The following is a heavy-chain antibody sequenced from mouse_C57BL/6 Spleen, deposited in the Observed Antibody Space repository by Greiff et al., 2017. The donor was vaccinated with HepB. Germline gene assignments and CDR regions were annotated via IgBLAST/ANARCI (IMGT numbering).Heavy chain of an antibody. J-gene: IGHJ4*01. CDR2: IDPSDSET. Sequence: QVQLQQPGAELVRPGSSVKLSCKASGYTFTSYWMHWVKQRPIQGLEWIGNIDPSDSETHYNQKFKDKATLTVDKSSSTAYMQLSSLTSEDSAVYYCARSRITTEYYAMDYWGQGTSVTVSS. D-gene: IGHD2-4*01. CDR1: GYTFTSYW. V-gene: IGHV1-52*01. CDR3: ARSRITTEYYAMDY.